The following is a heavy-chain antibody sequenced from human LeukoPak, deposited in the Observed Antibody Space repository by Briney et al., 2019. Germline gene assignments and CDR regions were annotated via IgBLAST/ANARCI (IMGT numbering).Heavy chain of an antibody. D-gene: IGHD3-3*01. CDR1: GFTFSSYA. Sequence: GGSLRLSCAASGFTFSSYAMHWVRQAPGKGLEWVAVISYDGSNKYYADSVKGRFTISRDNSKNTLYLQMNSLRAEDTAVYYCARVVVRFLEWSYFDYWGQGTLVTVSS. J-gene: IGHJ4*02. CDR3: ARVVVRFLEWSYFDY. CDR2: ISYDGSNK. V-gene: IGHV3-30*04.